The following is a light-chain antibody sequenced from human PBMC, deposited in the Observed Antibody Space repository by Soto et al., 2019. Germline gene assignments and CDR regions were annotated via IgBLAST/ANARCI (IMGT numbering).Light chain of an antibody. CDR3: LQDYNYPRT. CDR1: QDVSTN. V-gene: IGKV3-15*01. CDR2: GAS. Sequence: ETVMTQSPDTLSVSPGESATLSCRASQDVSTNLAWFHQKPGQTPRLVLYGASKRATGIPARFSGSGSGRHFTLTISSLQSEDFATYYCLQDYNYPRTFGQGTKVEIK. J-gene: IGKJ1*01.